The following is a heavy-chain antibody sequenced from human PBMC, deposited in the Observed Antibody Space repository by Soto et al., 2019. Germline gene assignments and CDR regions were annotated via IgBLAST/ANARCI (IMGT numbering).Heavy chain of an antibody. Sequence: HPGGSLRLSCAASGFTFSSYAMHWVRQAPGKGLEWVAVISYDGSNKYYADSVKGRFTISRDNSKNTLYLQMNSLRAEDTAVYYCARDPQETYYYYYYGMDVWGQGTTVTVSS. J-gene: IGHJ6*02. CDR2: ISYDGSNK. CDR3: ARDPQETYYYYYYGMDV. CDR1: GFTFSSYA. V-gene: IGHV3-30-3*01.